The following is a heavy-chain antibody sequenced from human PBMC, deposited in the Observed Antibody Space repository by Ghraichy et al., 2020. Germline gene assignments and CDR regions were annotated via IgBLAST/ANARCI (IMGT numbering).Heavy chain of an antibody. CDR2: IKSDGSST. D-gene: IGHD2-15*01. Sequence: SCAASGFTLNRYWMHWVRQVPGKGLVWVSRIKSDGSSTIYADSVKGRFTISRDNAKNTLYLQMNSLRGEDTAVYYCGREYCSGGSCFFGTGGSHFDYWGQGTLVTVSS. V-gene: IGHV3-74*01. CDR3: GREYCSGGSCFFGTGGSHFDY. J-gene: IGHJ4*02. CDR1: GFTLNRYW.